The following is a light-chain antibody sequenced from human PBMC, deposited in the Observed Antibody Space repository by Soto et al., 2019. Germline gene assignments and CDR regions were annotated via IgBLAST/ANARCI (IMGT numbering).Light chain of an antibody. J-gene: IGKJ1*01. Sequence: ELVMTQYPATLSVSPGERATLSCRASESVSRNLAWYQQKPGQAPRLLIYGASTRATGIPARFSGSGSGTEFTLTISSLQSEDFAVYYCQQYNNWPGTFGQGTKVDIK. CDR1: ESVSRN. CDR2: GAS. V-gene: IGKV3-15*01. CDR3: QQYNNWPGT.